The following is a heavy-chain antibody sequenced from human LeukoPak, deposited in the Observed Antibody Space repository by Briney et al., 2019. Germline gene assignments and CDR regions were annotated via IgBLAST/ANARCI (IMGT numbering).Heavy chain of an antibody. CDR1: GFTVSSNY. CDR3: ASSYDFWSGYRHDDAFDI. V-gene: IGHV3-53*01. J-gene: IGHJ3*02. D-gene: IGHD3-3*01. Sequence: GGSLRLSCTASGFTVSSNYMSWVRQAPGKGLERVSVIYSGGSTYYADSVKGRFTISRDNSKNTLYLQMNSLRAEDTAVYYCASSYDFWSGYRHDDAFDIWGQGTMVTVSS. CDR2: IYSGGST.